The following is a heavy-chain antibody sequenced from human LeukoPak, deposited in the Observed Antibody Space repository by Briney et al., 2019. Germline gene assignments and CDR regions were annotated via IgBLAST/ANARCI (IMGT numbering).Heavy chain of an antibody. CDR1: GYTFSAFW. J-gene: IGHJ4*02. CDR2: IYPGDSDT. Sequence: GESLKISCKVSGYTFSAFWIGWVRQMPGKGLEWMGIIYPGDSDTRYSPSFQGQVTISADRSISTAYLQWSSLKASDTAMYYCARQIEAGATSPFDYWGQGTLVTVSS. V-gene: IGHV5-51*01. D-gene: IGHD1-26*01. CDR3: ARQIEAGATSPFDY.